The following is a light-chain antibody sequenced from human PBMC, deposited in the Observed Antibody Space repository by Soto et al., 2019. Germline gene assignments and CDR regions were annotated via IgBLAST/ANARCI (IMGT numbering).Light chain of an antibody. CDR3: QQYASSPGT. J-gene: IGKJ1*01. Sequence: EIMLTQSPGTLSLSPGEGATLSCRASQSVISSYLAWYQQKPGQAPRLLIYGASSRATGIPDRFSGSGSGTDFSLTISRREPEDVAVYYCQQYASSPGTFGQGTKVEIK. CDR1: QSVISSY. V-gene: IGKV3-20*01. CDR2: GAS.